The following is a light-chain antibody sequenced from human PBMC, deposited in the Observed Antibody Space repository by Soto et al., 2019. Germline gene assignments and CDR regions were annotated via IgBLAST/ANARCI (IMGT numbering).Light chain of an antibody. CDR1: QTISSN. V-gene: IGKV3-20*01. J-gene: IGKJ5*01. Sequence: EIVLTQSPGTLSLSPGERAALSCRASQTISSNLAWYQQKPGQAPRLLIYGASNRATGIQDRFRGSGSETDFTLTMRGVEPEDSAMYFCKKYDTSPYTFGQGTRLEI. CDR3: KKYDTSPYT. CDR2: GAS.